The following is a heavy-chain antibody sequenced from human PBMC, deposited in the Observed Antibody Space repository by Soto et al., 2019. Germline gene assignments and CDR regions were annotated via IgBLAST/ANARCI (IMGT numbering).Heavy chain of an antibody. J-gene: IGHJ6*02. V-gene: IGHV3-7*05. CDR3: ARLGYYYPDYYYGMDV. CDR2: IKQDGSEK. D-gene: IGHD3-22*01. CDR1: GFTFSSYW. Sequence: EVQLVESGGGLVQPGGSLRLSCAASGFTFSSYWMSWVRQAPGKGLDWVANIKQDGSEKYYVDSVKGRFTISRDNAKNSLYLQMNSLRAEDTAVYYCARLGYYYPDYYYGMDVWGQGTTVTVSS.